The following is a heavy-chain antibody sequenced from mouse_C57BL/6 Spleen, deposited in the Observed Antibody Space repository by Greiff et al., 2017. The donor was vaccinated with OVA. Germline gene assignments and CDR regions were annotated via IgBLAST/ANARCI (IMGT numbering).Heavy chain of an antibody. Sequence: VQLQQSGPELVKPGASVKISCKASGYTFTDYYMNWVKQSHGQSLEWIGDINPNNGGTSYNQKFKGKATLTVDKSSSTAYMELRSLTSEDSAVYYCARNYLDYWGQGTTLTVSS. CDR1: GYTFTDYY. CDR3: ARNYLDY. V-gene: IGHV1-26*01. CDR2: INPNNGGT. J-gene: IGHJ2*01.